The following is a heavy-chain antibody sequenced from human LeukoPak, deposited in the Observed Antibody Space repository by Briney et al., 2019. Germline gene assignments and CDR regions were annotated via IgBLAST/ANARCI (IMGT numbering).Heavy chain of an antibody. CDR3: TSPTAMVID. J-gene: IGHJ4*02. Sequence: PGGSLRLSCAASGFTFSSYAMHWVRQASGKGLEWVGRIRSKANSYATAYVASVKGRFTISRDDSKNTAYLQMNSLKTEDTAVYYCTSPTAMVIDWGQGTLVTVSS. D-gene: IGHD5-18*01. CDR2: IRSKANSYAT. V-gene: IGHV3-73*01. CDR1: GFTFSSYA.